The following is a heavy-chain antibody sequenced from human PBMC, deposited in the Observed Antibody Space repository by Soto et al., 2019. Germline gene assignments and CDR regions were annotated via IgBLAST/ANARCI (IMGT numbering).Heavy chain of an antibody. D-gene: IGHD3-10*01. CDR3: AREVVDGASLWLDP. Sequence: GASVKVSCKTSGYSFTSYAMHWVRQAPGQRLEWLGWINADNGDTKYSQKFSGRVTITRDTSANTAFMELSDLKSDDTAVYFCAREVVDGASLWLDPWGQGTLVTVSS. CDR1: GYSFTSYA. J-gene: IGHJ5*02. CDR2: INADNGDT. V-gene: IGHV1-3*01.